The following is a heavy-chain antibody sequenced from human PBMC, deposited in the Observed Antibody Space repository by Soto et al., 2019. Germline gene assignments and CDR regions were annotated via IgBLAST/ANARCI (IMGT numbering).Heavy chain of an antibody. D-gene: IGHD6-19*01. CDR1: GYTFTSYY. CDR2: MNPNSGNT. J-gene: IGHJ3*02. V-gene: IGHV1-8*01. Sequence: GASVKVSCKASGYTFTSYYINWARQATGQGLEWMGWMNPNSGNTGYAQKFQGRVTMTRNTSISTAYMELSSLRSEDTAVYYCARKLAVAGILNIWGQGTMVTVSS. CDR3: ARKLAVAGILNI.